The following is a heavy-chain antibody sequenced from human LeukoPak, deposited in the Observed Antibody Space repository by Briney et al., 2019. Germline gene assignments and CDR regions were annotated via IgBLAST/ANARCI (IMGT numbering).Heavy chain of an antibody. CDR1: GYTFTGYY. Sequence: GASVKVSCKASGYTFTGYYMHWVRQAPGQGLEWMGRINPNSGGTNYAQKFQGRVTMTRDTSISTAYMELSRLRSDDTAVYYCARDIPRTGWFDPWGQGTLVTVSS. J-gene: IGHJ5*02. D-gene: IGHD1-14*01. CDR2: INPNSGGT. V-gene: IGHV1-2*06. CDR3: ARDIPRTGWFDP.